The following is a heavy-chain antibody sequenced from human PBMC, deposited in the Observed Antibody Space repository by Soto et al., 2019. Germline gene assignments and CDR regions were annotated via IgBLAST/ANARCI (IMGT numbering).Heavy chain of an antibody. D-gene: IGHD3-16*01. CDR1: RYTFKSHG. Sequence: GGSLRLSCAASRYTFKSHGLSWARQAPGKGLEWVSTIDSSGVNTHYADSVKGRSTISRDNSRNTLHLQMHDLRADDTALYYCVSWVSAHFDYWGQGTVVTVSS. CDR2: IDSSGVNT. CDR3: VSWVSAHFDY. V-gene: IGHV3-23*01. J-gene: IGHJ4*02.